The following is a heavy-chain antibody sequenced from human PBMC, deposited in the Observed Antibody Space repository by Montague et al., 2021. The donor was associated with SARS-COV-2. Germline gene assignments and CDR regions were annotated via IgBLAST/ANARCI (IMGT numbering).Heavy chain of an antibody. V-gene: IGHV4-59*08. CDR2: ISHAEST. CDR3: ARSVLFAYGLDV. D-gene: IGHD3-16*01. J-gene: IGHJ6*02. CDR1: SGSISNYY. Sequence: SETLSLTCTVSSGSISNYYWSWIRQPPGKGLEWIGFISHAESTNYNPSLKSRVSISVDTSKSQFSLRVRSVTAADTAVYYCARSVLFAYGLDVWGQGTTVTISS.